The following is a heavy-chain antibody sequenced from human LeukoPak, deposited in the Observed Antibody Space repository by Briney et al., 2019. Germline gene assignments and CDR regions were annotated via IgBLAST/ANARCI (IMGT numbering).Heavy chain of an antibody. CDR1: GFTFSSYA. J-gene: IGHJ4*02. D-gene: IGHD3-22*01. CDR3: ARDRSRGHYDSSGYYE. V-gene: IGHV3-30-3*01. Sequence: GGSLRLSCAASGFTFSSYAMHWVRQAPGKGLEWVAVISYDGSNKYYADSVKGRFTISRDSSKNTLYLQMSSLRAEDTAVYYCARDRSRGHYDSSGYYEWGQGTLVTVSS. CDR2: ISYDGSNK.